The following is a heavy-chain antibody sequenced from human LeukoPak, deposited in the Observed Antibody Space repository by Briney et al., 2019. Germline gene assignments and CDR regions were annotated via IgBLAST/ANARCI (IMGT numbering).Heavy chain of an antibody. CDR2: INHSGST. CDR3: ARVFSRPLRFLEWDPKPRNWFDP. CDR1: GGSFSGYY. V-gene: IGHV4-34*01. D-gene: IGHD3-3*01. Sequence: SETLSLTCDVYGGSFSGYYWSWIRQPPGKGLEWIGEINHSGSTNYNPSLKSRVTISVDTSKNQFSLKLSSVTAADTAVYYCARVFSRPLRFLEWDPKPRNWFDPWAREPWSPSPQ. J-gene: IGHJ5*02.